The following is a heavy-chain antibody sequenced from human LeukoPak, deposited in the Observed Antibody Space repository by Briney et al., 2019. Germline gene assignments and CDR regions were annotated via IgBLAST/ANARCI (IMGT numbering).Heavy chain of an antibody. CDR2: IKQDGSEK. CDR3: ARDQGYCSGGSCYETTC. J-gene: IGHJ4*02. V-gene: IGHV3-7*01. Sequence: GGSLRLSCAASGFTFSSYWMSWVRQAPGKGLEWVANIKQDGSEKYYVDSVKGRFTISRDNAKNSLYLQMNSLRAEDTAVYYCARDQGYCSGGSCYETTCWGQGTLVTVSS. CDR1: GFTFSSYW. D-gene: IGHD2-15*01.